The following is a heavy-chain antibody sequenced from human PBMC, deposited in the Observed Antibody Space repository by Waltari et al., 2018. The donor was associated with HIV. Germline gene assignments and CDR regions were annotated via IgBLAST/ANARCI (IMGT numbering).Heavy chain of an antibody. CDR2: MNPNSGNT. CDR3: ARGRAYCGGDCYSMDPF. V-gene: IGHV1-8*01. D-gene: IGHD2-21*02. CDR1: GYTFTSYD. Sequence: QVQLVQSGAEVKKPGASVKVSCKASGYTFTSYDINWVRQATGQGLEWMGWMNPNSGNTGYAQNFQGRVTMTRNTSISTAYMELSSLRSEDTAVYYCARGRAYCGGDCYSMDPFWGQGTLVTVSS. J-gene: IGHJ4*02.